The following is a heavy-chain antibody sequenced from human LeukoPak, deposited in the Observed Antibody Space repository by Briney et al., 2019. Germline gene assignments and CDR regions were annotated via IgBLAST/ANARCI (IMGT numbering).Heavy chain of an antibody. CDR2: INHSGST. V-gene: IGHV4-34*01. CDR3: ARGLGVLLWLRESPALNWFDP. Sequence: SETLSLTCAVYGGSFSGYYWSWIRQPPGKGLEWIGEINHSGSTNYNPSLKSRATISVDTSKNQFSLKLSSVTAADTAVYYCARGLGVLLWLRESPALNWFDPWGQGTLVTVSS. J-gene: IGHJ5*02. D-gene: IGHD3-10*01. CDR1: GGSFSGYY.